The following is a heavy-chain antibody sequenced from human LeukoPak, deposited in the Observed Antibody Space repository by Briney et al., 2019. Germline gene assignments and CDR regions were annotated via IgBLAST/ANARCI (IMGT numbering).Heavy chain of an antibody. J-gene: IGHJ3*02. CDR2: IWYDGSNK. CDR3: ARVPTGHDAFDI. V-gene: IGHV3-33*01. Sequence: GRSLRLSCAASGFTFSSYGMHWVRQAPGKGLEWVAVIWYDGSNKYYADSVKGRFTISRDNSKNTLYLQMNSLRAEDTAVYYCARVPTGHDAFDIWGQGTMVTVSS. CDR1: GFTFSSYG.